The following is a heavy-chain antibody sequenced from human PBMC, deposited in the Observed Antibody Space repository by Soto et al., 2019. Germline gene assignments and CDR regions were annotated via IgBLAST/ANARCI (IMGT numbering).Heavy chain of an antibody. V-gene: IGHV3-33*01. J-gene: IGHJ4*02. CDR3: ARVKESYSGRIRLYCFDL. CDR2: IWYDGSNE. CDR1: GFSFMRQG. D-gene: IGHD3-10*01. Sequence: QVQLVESGGGVVQPGRSLRLSCAASGFSFMRQGMSWVRQAPGQGLEWVSIIWYDGSNEYYGDSVKGRFTIPIDSYKNTLYLQMNSLRAEDTAMYYCARVKESYSGRIRLYCFDLWGQGALVTVSS.